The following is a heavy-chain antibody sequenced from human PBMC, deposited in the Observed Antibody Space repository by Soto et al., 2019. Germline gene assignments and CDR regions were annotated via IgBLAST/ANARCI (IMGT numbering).Heavy chain of an antibody. CDR3: ARGVTMVRGVIKDYYYGMDV. D-gene: IGHD3-10*01. Sequence: ASVKVSCKASGYTFTGYYMHWVLQAPGQGLEWMGWINPNSGGTNYAQKFQGWVTMTRDTSISTAYMELSRLRSDDTAVYYCARGVTMVRGVIKDYYYGMDVWGQGTTVTVSS. CDR2: INPNSGGT. CDR1: GYTFTGYY. V-gene: IGHV1-2*04. J-gene: IGHJ6*02.